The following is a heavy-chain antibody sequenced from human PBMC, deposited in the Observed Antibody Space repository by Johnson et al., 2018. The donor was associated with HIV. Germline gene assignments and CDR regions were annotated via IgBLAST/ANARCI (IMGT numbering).Heavy chain of an antibody. CDR3: ARVASGAFDI. J-gene: IGHJ3*02. CDR2: ISFDGSNN. Sequence: QVQLVESGGGLVKPGGSLRLSCAASGFTFSDYYMSWIRQSPGKGLEWVAGISFDGSNNHYGDSVKGRFTISRDNSKNTLYLQVNSLRAEDTAVYYCARVASGAFDIWGQGTMVTVSS. CDR1: GFTFSDYY. V-gene: IGHV3-30-3*01. D-gene: IGHD3-3*01.